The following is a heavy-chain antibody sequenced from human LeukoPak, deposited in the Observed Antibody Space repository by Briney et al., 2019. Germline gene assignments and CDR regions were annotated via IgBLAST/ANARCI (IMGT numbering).Heavy chain of an antibody. CDR2: IYYTGGT. V-gene: IGHV4-39*07. CDR3: ARAEIPAAGIWYFDY. J-gene: IGHJ4*02. Sequence: SETLCLTCSVSGGSITSSSYYWAWIRQPPEKGLEWIGSIYYTGGTYYSPSLKSRVTISVDKSKNQFSLKLSSVTAADTAVYYCARAEIPAAGIWYFDYWGQGSLATVSS. D-gene: IGHD6-13*01. CDR1: GGSITSSSYY.